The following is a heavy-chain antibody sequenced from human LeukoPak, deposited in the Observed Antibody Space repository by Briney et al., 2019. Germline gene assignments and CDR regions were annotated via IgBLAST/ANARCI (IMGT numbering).Heavy chain of an antibody. D-gene: IGHD2-2*01. CDR2: ISGSGGST. J-gene: IGHJ4*02. CDR1: GFIFSNAW. CDR3: AKDPIVVVPAVTGC. Sequence: GGSLRLSCVASGFIFSNAWMSWVRQAPGKGLEWVSAISGSGGSTYYADSVKGRFTISRDNSKNTLYLQMNSLRAEDTVVYYCAKDPIVVVPAVTGCWGQGTLVTVSS. V-gene: IGHV3-23*01.